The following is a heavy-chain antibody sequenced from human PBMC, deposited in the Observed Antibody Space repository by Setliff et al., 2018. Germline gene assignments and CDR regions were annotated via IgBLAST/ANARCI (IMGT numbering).Heavy chain of an antibody. CDR1: GFSISDHY. J-gene: IGHJ4*02. D-gene: IGHD2-15*01. CDR2: TKNKANAGYT. Sequence: GGSLRLSCAASGFSISDHYMDWVRQAPGKGLEWVGRTKNKANAGYTEYAASVKDRFIISRDDSKNSLYLQMYSLKSDDTAVYYCVKDRYCSDASCSPDYFDYWGQGTLVTVSS. CDR3: VKDRYCSDASCSPDYFDY. V-gene: IGHV3-72*01.